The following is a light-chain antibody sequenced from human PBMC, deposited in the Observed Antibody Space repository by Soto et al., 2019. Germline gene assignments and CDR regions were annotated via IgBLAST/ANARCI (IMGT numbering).Light chain of an antibody. CDR3: QHYGPSLYT. V-gene: IGKV3-20*01. J-gene: IGKJ2*01. Sequence: DIVLTQSPGPLSLSPGERATLSCRASQIISSTYLGWYQQKPGQAPRLLIYGASSRATGIPDRFSGSGSGTDFTLTISRLEPEDFAVYYCQHYGPSLYTFGQGTKLEIK. CDR2: GAS. CDR1: QIISSTY.